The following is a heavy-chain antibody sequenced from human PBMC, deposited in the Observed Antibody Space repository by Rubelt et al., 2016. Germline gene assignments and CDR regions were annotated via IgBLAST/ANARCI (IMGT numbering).Heavy chain of an antibody. CDR1: GGSISSYY. CDR2: IYYSGST. J-gene: IGHJ6*02. Sequence: QVQLQESGPGLVKPSETPSLTCTVSGGSISSYYWSWIRQPPGKGLEWIGYIYYSGSTNYNPSLKSRVTISVDTSKNQFSLKLSSVTAADTAVYYCARQTGYSSGWYRGHYYYGMDVWGQGTTVTVSS. D-gene: IGHD6-19*01. V-gene: IGHV4-59*01. CDR3: ARQTGYSSGWYRGHYYYGMDV.